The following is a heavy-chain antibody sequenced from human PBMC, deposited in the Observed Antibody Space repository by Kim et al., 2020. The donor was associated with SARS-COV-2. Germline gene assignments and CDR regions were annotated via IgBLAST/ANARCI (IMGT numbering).Heavy chain of an antibody. V-gene: IGHV3-11*05. CDR3: ARESSSSVVDL. D-gene: IGHD6-19*01. J-gene: IGHJ5*02. CDR2: LSGDNHYA. CDR1: EFTFSGNY. Sequence: GGSLRLSCVASEFTFSGNYMSWIRQAPGKGLEWISNLSGDNHYANYADSVRGRFTISRDNTKNSLYLQMSDLRVEDTAVYFCARESSSSVVDLWGQGTLVTVSS.